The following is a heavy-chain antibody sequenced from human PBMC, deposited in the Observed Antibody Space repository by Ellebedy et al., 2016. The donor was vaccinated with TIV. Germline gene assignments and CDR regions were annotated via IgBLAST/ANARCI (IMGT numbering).Heavy chain of an antibody. J-gene: IGHJ6*02. D-gene: IGHD1-26*01. CDR2: TRNRAQSYTT. CDR1: GFSFSDHF. CDR3: ARRVLLASGPMDV. Sequence: GGSLRLXCAASGFSFSDHFMDWVRQAPGQGLEWVGRTRNRAQSYTTEYAASVKGRFTISRDDSKNSLYLQMNSLKIEDTAVYYCARRVLLASGPMDVWGQGTTVTVSS. V-gene: IGHV3-72*01.